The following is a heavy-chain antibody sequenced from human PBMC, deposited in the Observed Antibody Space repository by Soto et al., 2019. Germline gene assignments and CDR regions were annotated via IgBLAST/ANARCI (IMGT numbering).Heavy chain of an antibody. CDR1: GGSISSYY. CDR3: ASTYSSSLNNFDY. CDR2: IYYSGST. D-gene: IGHD6-6*01. J-gene: IGHJ4*02. V-gene: IGHV4-59*12. Sequence: PSETLSLTCTVSGGSISSYYWSWIRQPPGKGLEWIGYIYYSGSTNYNPSLKSRVTISVDTSKNQFSLKLSSVTAADTAVYYCASTYSSSLNNFDYWGQGTLVTVSS.